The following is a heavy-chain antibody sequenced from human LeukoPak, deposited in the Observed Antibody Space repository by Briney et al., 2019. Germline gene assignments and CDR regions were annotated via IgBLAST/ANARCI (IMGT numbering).Heavy chain of an antibody. CDR2: FDPEDGET. Sequence: GASVKVSCKVSGYTLTELSMHWVRQAPGKGLEWMGGFDPEDGETIYAQKFQGRVTMTEDTSTDTAYMELSSLRSEDTAVYYCATMVRGVSWSYFDYWGQGTLVTVSS. D-gene: IGHD3-10*01. J-gene: IGHJ4*02. CDR1: GYTLTELS. CDR3: ATMVRGVSWSYFDY. V-gene: IGHV1-24*01.